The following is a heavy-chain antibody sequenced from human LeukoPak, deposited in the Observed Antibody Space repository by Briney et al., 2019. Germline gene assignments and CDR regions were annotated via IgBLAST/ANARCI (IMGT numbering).Heavy chain of an antibody. J-gene: IGHJ6*02. Sequence: EASVKVSCEASGGTFSSYAISWVRQAPGQGLEWVGRIIPIFGIANYAQKFQGRVTIIADKSTSTAYMELSSLRSEDTAVYYCASQYSSSGDYYYYGMDVWGQGTTVTVSS. D-gene: IGHD6-6*01. CDR3: ASQYSSSGDYYYYGMDV. CDR2: IIPIFGIA. CDR1: GGTFSSYA. V-gene: IGHV1-69*04.